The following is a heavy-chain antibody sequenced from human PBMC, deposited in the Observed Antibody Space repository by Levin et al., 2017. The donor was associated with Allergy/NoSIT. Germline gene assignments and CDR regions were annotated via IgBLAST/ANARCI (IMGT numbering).Heavy chain of an antibody. J-gene: IGHJ4*02. CDR1: GFTFSSYG. CDR3: AKPPGRGSSWYYFDY. D-gene: IGHD6-13*01. Sequence: GGSLRLSCAASGFTFSSYGMHWVRQAPGKGLEWVAVISYDGSNKYYADSVKGRFTISRDNSKNTLYLQMNSLRAEDTAVYYCAKPPGRGSSWYYFDYWGQGTLVTVSS. V-gene: IGHV3-30*18. CDR2: ISYDGSNK.